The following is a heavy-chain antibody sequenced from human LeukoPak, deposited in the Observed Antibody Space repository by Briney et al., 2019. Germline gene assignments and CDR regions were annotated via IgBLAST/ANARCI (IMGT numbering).Heavy chain of an antibody. Sequence: SETLSLTCTVSGASISNYYWSWTRQPPGKGLEGMGNFSYGGRPNHNPSLKSRVTISADTSKNQLSLKLTSVTAADTAVYYCARHERGAENLDYWGQGTLVTVSS. V-gene: IGHV4-59*08. CDR2: FSYGGRP. CDR1: GASISNYY. J-gene: IGHJ4*02. D-gene: IGHD1-1*01. CDR3: ARHERGAENLDY.